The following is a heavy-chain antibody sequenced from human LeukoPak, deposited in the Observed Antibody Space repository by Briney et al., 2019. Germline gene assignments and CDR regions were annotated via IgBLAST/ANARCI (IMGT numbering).Heavy chain of an antibody. CDR2: VSTSGST. CDR1: GDSISRYY. D-gene: IGHD3-10*01. CDR3: ARHLDYYGSGSYLAHIDY. V-gene: IGHV4-4*07. J-gene: IGHJ4*02. Sequence: PSETLSLTCTVSGDSISRYYWSWIRQPAGKGLEWIGRVSTSGSTNYNPSLKSRVTMSVDTSKNQFSLKLSSVTAADTAVYYCARHLDYYGSGSYLAHIDYWGQGTLVTVSS.